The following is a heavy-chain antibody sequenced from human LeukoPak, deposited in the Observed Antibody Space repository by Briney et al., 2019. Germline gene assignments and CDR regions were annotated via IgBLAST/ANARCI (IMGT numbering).Heavy chain of an antibody. J-gene: IGHJ6*03. V-gene: IGHV1-69*05. Sequence: SVKVSCKASGGTFSSYAISWVRQAPGQGLEWMGGIIPIFGTANYAQKFQGRVTITTDESTSTAYMELSSLRSEDTAVYYCARGTRYSYGTWDPYYYYYYMDVWGKGTTVTVSS. CDR3: ARGTRYSYGTWDPYYYYYYMDV. CDR1: GGTFSSYA. CDR2: IIPIFGTA. D-gene: IGHD5-18*01.